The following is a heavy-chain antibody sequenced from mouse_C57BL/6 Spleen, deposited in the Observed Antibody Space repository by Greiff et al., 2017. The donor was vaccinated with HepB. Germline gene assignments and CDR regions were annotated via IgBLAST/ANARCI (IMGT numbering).Heavy chain of an antibody. V-gene: IGHV1-81*01. J-gene: IGHJ4*01. CDR1: GYTFTHYG. CDR3: SCEYSNDSRDAMDY. CDR2: IYPRSGNT. Sequence: VQLQQSGAELARPGASVKLSCKASGYTFTHYGISWVKQSTGQGLEWIGEIYPRSGNTCYNEKFKGKATLTADKSSSTAYMELRSLTSEDAAVYVCSCEYSNDSRDAMDYWGQGTTVTVSS. D-gene: IGHD2-12*01.